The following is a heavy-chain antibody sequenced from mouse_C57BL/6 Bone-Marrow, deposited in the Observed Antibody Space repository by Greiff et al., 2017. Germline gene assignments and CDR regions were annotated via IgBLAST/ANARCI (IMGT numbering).Heavy chain of an antibody. V-gene: IGHV3-6*01. J-gene: IGHJ2*01. CDR2: ISYDGSN. Sequence: EVKLVESGPGLVKPSQSLSLTCSVTGYSITSGYYWNWIRQFPGNKLEWMGYISYDGSNNYNPSLKNRISITRDKSKNQFFLQLNSVTTEDTATYYCAREGDYYGSYYFDYWGQGTTLTVSS. D-gene: IGHD1-1*01. CDR3: AREGDYYGSYYFDY. CDR1: GYSITSGYY.